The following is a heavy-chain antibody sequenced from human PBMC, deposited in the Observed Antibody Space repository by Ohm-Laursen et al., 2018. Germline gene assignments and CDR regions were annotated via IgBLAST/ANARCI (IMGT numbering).Heavy chain of an antibody. D-gene: IGHD2-15*01. V-gene: IGHV4-34*01. Sequence: SETLSLTCAVYGGSFSGYYWNWIRQPPGKGLEWIGEINHSRSTKYNSSFKSRVTISVDTSKNQFSLKLSSVTAADTAVYYCARLYSISYPGDYWGQGILITVSS. CDR2: INHSRST. CDR3: ARLYSISYPGDY. J-gene: IGHJ4*02. CDR1: GGSFSGYY.